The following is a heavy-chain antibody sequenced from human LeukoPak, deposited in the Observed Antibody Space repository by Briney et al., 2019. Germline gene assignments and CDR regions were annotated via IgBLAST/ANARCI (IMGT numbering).Heavy chain of an antibody. J-gene: IGHJ4*02. CDR1: GYAFTSYD. CDR3: ARELRHQDS. Sequence: ASVKVSCKASGYAFTSYDINWVRQATGQGLEWMGYMNPNSGNTDSAQKFQGRVTMTRNTSISTAYMELSSLRSEDTAVYYCARELRHQDSWGQGTLVTVSS. CDR2: MNPNSGNT. V-gene: IGHV1-8*01. D-gene: IGHD1-26*01.